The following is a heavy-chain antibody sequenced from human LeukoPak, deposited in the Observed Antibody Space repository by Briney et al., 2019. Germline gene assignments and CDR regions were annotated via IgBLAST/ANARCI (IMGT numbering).Heavy chain of an antibody. V-gene: IGHV1-8*01. CDR3: ARGLDYYGSESYYFYYGMDV. D-gene: IGHD3-10*01. CDR1: GYTFTSYD. J-gene: IGHJ6*02. Sequence: GASVKVSCKASGYTFTSYDINWVRQATGLGLEWMGWMNPNSGNTGYAQKFQGRVTMTRNTSISTAYMELSSLRSEDTAVYYCARGLDYYGSESYYFYYGMDVWGQGTTVTVSS. CDR2: MNPNSGNT.